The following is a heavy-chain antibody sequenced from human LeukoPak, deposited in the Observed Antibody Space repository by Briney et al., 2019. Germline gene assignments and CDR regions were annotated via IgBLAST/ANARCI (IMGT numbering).Heavy chain of an antibody. V-gene: IGHV3-48*04. D-gene: IGHD4-17*01. CDR2: ISSTASTI. CDR3: ARDVTYYGADWFDP. CDR1: GFTFSSYG. Sequence: PGGSLRLSCAASGFTFSSYGMNWVRQAPGKGLEGVSYISSTASTIYYADSVKGRFTISRDNAKNTLFLQMNSLRAEDTAVYYCARDVTYYGADWFDPWGRGTLVTVSS. J-gene: IGHJ5*02.